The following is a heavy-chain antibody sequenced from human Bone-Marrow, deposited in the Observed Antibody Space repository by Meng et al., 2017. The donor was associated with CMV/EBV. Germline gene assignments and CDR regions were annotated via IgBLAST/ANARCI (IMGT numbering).Heavy chain of an antibody. D-gene: IGHD3-10*01. CDR2: ISSSSSYI. V-gene: IGHV3-21*01. Sequence: GESLKISCAASGFTFSSYSMNWVRQAPGKGLEWVSSISSSSSYIYYADSVKGRFTISRDNAKNSLYLQMNSLRAEDTAVYYCARGLGSGVWYYGRDVWGQGTTVTVSS. J-gene: IGHJ6*02. CDR3: ARGLGSGVWYYGRDV. CDR1: GFTFSSYS.